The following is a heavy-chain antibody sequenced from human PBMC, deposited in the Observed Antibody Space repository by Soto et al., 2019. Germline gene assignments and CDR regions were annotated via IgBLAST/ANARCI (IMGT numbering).Heavy chain of an antibody. V-gene: IGHV4-30-2*01. J-gene: IGHJ6*02. CDR3: ARLSPTSYYGMDV. Sequence: QLQLQESGSGLVRPSQTLSLTCAVSGDSISRGDYSWNWIRQPPGKGLEWIGNIYQSGTTSYNPSIKSRLTISLYRSENQFSLRLTSVTAADSAVYYCARLSPTSYYGMDVWGQGTTVTVSS. CDR2: IYQSGTT. CDR1: GDSISRGDYS. D-gene: IGHD1-1*01.